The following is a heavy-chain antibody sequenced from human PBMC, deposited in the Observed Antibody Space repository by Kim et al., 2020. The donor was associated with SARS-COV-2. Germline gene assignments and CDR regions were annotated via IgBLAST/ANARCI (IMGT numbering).Heavy chain of an antibody. V-gene: IGHV4-59*08. CDR1: GGSISTYY. J-gene: IGHJ3*02. Sequence: SETLSLTCTVSGGSISTYYWSWIRQPPGKGLEWIGYIYYSGSTNNNPSLKSRVTISVDTSKNQFSLKLSSVTAADTAVYYCARHNPVRAFDIWGQGTMVTVSS. CDR3: ARHNPVRAFDI. CDR2: IYYSGST.